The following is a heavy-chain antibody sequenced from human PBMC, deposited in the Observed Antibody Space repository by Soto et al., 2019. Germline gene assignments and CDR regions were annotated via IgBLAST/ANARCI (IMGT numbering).Heavy chain of an antibody. D-gene: IGHD3-16*01. CDR2: IYHSGSP. CDR1: SGSIFTTNW. CDR3: ARQPDVATAKVGGGYVFDV. V-gene: IGHV4-4*02. Sequence: QVQLQESGPGLVKPSGTLSLTCAASSGSIFTTNWWSWVRQSPGRGLQWIGDIYHSGSPKYNPSLKSRVSISIDKSKDRFCLNLTSVTAADTAVYYCARQPDVATAKVGGGYVFDVWGQGTMVTVSS. J-gene: IGHJ3*01.